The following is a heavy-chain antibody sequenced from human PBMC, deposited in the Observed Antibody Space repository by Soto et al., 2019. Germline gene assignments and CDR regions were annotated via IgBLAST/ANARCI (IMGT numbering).Heavy chain of an antibody. Sequence: PGRSLRLSCVGSGFTFSSNWMAWVRQAPGKGLEWVGNIRQDGSEKNYVDSVKGRFTISRDNAKNSLYLQMNSLRAEDTAVYYCAREIVVARGARYFDYWGPGTLVTVSS. V-gene: IGHV3-7*04. D-gene: IGHD2-2*01. CDR2: IRQDGSEK. CDR3: AREIVVARGARYFDY. CDR1: GFTFSSNW. J-gene: IGHJ4*02.